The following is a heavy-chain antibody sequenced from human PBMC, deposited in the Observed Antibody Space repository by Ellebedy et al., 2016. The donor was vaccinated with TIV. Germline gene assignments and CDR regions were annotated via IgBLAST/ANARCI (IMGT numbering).Heavy chain of an antibody. V-gene: IGHV4-59*01. CDR1: GGSISSYY. J-gene: IGHJ3*01. CDR3: ARDLYDILTGSAGAFDA. Sequence: MPSETLSLTCTVSGGSISSYYWSWIRQPPGKGLQWIGFIFYSGSTNYNPSLKSRVTISVDTSKNQFSLKLSSVTAADTAVYYCARDLYDILTGSAGAFDAWGQGTMVTVSS. D-gene: IGHD3-9*01. CDR2: IFYSGST.